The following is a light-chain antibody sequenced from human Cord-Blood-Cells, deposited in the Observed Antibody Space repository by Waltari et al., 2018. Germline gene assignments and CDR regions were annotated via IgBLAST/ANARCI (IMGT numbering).Light chain of an antibody. J-gene: IGKJ2*01. CDR3: QQYNNWPYS. CDR1: QSVSSN. V-gene: IGKV3-15*01. CDR2: GAS. Sequence: EIAMTQSPATLSVSPGERATLSCRASQSVSSNLAWYQQKPGQAPRLLIYGASTRATGIPARLSGSGSGTEFTLTISSLQSEDFAVYYCQQYNNWPYSFGRGTKLEIK.